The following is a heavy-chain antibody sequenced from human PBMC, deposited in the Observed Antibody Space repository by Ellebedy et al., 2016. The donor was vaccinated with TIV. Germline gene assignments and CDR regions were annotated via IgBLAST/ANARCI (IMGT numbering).Heavy chain of an antibody. Sequence: GGSLRLSCAASGFTFSDYYMSWIRQAPGKGLEWVSYISSSGSTIYYADSVKGRFTISRDNSKNTLYPQMNSLRTEDTAVHYCAKDRGNYGGAPYNGMDVWGQGTTVIVSS. J-gene: IGHJ6*02. CDR2: ISSSGSTI. V-gene: IGHV3-11*04. CDR3: AKDRGNYGGAPYNGMDV. D-gene: IGHD3-10*01. CDR1: GFTFSDYY.